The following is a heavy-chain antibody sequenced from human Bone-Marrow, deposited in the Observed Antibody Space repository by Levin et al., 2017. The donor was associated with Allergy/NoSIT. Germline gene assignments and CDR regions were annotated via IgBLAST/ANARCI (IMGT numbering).Heavy chain of an antibody. Sequence: SFSSSFFPLHSDPLPLPRQAPQRFLSFFSLLLFSSSPPYYSDSVRGRFTISRDNSKNALYLQMNSLTTEDTALYYCAKDLSPRIAVTGNIEYWGQGTLVTVSS. CDR3: AKDLSPRIAVTGNIEY. J-gene: IGHJ4*02. V-gene: IGHV3-43*01. CDR2: LLFSSSPP. D-gene: IGHD6-19*01. CDR1: FFPLHSDP.